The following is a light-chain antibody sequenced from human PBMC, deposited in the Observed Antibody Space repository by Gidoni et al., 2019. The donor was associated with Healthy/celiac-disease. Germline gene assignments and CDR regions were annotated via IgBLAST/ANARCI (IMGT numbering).Light chain of an antibody. Sequence: DIQMTQSPSSLSASVGDRVTITCRASQSISSYLNWYQQKPGKAPKLLIYAASSLQSGVPSRFSGSGSGTDFTLTISILQPEDFATYYCQQSYSTPRNFGPGTKVDIK. CDR3: QQSYSTPRN. CDR1: QSISSY. CDR2: AAS. V-gene: IGKV1-39*01. J-gene: IGKJ3*01.